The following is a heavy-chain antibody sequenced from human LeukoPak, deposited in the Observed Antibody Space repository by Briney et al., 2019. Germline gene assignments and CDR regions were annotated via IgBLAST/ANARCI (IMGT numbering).Heavy chain of an antibody. CDR2: INPNSGGP. V-gene: IGHV1-2*02. D-gene: IGHD3-10*01. CDR1: GYTFTGYY. J-gene: IGHJ6*02. Sequence: ASVKVSCKASGYTFTGYYMHWVRQAPGQGLEWMGWINPNSGGPNYAQKFQGRVTMTRDTSISTAYMELSRLRSDDTAVYYCARVTSGSGSSRGMDVWGQGTTVTVSS. CDR3: ARVTSGSGSSRGMDV.